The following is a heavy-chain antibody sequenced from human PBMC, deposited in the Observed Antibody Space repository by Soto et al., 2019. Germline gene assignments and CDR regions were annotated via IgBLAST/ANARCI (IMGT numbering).Heavy chain of an antibody. CDR2: INPSGGST. D-gene: IGHD2-15*01. CDR3: ATYALNCSGCSCCGYHYGMDV. CDR1: GYTFTNYG. V-gene: IGHV1-46*01. J-gene: IGHJ6*02. Sequence: GASVKVSCKASGYTFTNYGITWVRQSPGQRLEWMGIINPSGGSTSYAQKFQGRVTMTRDTSTSTVYMELSSLRSEDTAVYYCATYALNCSGCSCCGYHYGMDVWAQGTTVIVSS.